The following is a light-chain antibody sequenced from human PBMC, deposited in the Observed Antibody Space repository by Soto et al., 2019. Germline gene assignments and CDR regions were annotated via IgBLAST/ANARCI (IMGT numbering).Light chain of an antibody. Sequence: AIRMTQSPSSFSASTGDRVTITCRASQGISSYLAWYQQKPGKAPKLLIYDASTLESGVPSRFSGSGSGTEFTLTITSLQPDDFATYLCQYYSTVWTFGQGTKVDI. CDR2: DAS. CDR3: QYYSTVWT. CDR1: QGISSY. J-gene: IGKJ1*01. V-gene: IGKV1-8*01.